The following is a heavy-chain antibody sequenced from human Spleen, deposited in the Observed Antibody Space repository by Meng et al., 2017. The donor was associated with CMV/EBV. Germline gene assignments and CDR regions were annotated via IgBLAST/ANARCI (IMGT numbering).Heavy chain of an antibody. CDR1: GFTFSSYI. J-gene: IGHJ6*02. CDR3: ARIELWYGMGNGIDF. V-gene: IGHV3-48*04. CDR2: ISRSSSTI. D-gene: IGHD5-18*01. Sequence: GESLKISCAASGFTFSSYIMNWVRDAPGKGLEWVSYISRSSSTIYYADSVKGRFTISRDNAKNSLYLQLNSLRAEDTAVYYCARIELWYGMGNGIDFWGQGTTVTVSS.